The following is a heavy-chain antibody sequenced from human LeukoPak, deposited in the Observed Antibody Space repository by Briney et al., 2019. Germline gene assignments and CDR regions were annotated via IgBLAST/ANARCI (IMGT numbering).Heavy chain of an antibody. V-gene: IGHV3-48*04. J-gene: IGHJ4*02. CDR2: ISSSGSTI. CDR3: ARDPSSWSFAYYYFDY. Sequence: PGGSLRLSCAASGFTFSSYWMHWVRQAPGKGLEWVSYISSSGSTIYYADSVKGRFTISRDNAKNSLYLQMNSLRAEDTAVYYCARDPSSWSFAYYYFDYWGQGTLVTVSS. D-gene: IGHD6-13*01. CDR1: GFTFSSYW.